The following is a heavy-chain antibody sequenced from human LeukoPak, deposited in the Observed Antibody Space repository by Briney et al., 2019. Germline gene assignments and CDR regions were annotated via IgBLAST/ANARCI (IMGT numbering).Heavy chain of an antibody. CDR1: GFTFSTCW. CDR2: IKQDGSER. J-gene: IGHJ4*02. CDR3: AKSLVVVNDPSDY. V-gene: IGHV3-7*01. D-gene: IGHD2-21*01. Sequence: PGGYVTLYCAASGFTFSTCWMTWVRQAPGKGLEWVANIKQDGSERYYVDSVKGRFTISRDNAKSSLYLQMNSLRAEDTAVYYCAKSLVVVNDPSDYWGQGTLVTVSS.